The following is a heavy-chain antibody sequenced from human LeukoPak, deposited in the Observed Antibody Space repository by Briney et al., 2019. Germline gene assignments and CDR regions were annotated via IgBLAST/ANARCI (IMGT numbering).Heavy chain of an antibody. D-gene: IGHD2-8*01. Sequence: GRSLRLSCAASGFTFSSYWMTWVRQAPGKGLEWVANIKQDGSEAYYVDSVKGRFTVSRDNAKNSLYLQLNSLGAEDTAVYYCATRYCTIPACRASSYHCMDNWGKGTTVTVSS. V-gene: IGHV3-7*01. CDR3: ATRYCTIPACRASSYHCMDN. CDR2: IKQDGSEA. CDR1: GFTFSSYW. J-gene: IGHJ6*03.